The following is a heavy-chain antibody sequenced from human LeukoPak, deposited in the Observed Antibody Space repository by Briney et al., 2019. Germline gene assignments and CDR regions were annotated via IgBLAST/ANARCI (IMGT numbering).Heavy chain of an antibody. CDR1: GFTFSGYT. CDR3: ATRPGSGWAGVFDY. V-gene: IGHV3-48*01. J-gene: IGHJ4*02. D-gene: IGHD6-19*01. Sequence: PGGSLRLSCAASGFTFSGYTMIWVRQAPGKGLEWLSYISSAGSTVYYADSVKGRFTISRDNAKNSLYLQVNSLRAEDTAVYYCATRPGSGWAGVFDYWGQGALVTVSS. CDR2: ISSAGSTV.